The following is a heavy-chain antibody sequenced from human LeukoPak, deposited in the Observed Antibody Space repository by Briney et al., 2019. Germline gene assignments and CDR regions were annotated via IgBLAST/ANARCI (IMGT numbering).Heavy chain of an antibody. J-gene: IGHJ4*02. Sequence: PGGSLRLSCAASGFTFSNAWMSWVRQAPGKGLEWVSYISSSSSTTYYADSVKGRFTISRDNSKNTLYLQMNSLRAEDTAVYYCAKDWDSGSYGNYFDYWGQGTLVTVSS. CDR3: AKDWDSGSYGNYFDY. CDR2: ISSSSSTT. V-gene: IGHV3-48*01. CDR1: GFTFSNAW. D-gene: IGHD1-26*01.